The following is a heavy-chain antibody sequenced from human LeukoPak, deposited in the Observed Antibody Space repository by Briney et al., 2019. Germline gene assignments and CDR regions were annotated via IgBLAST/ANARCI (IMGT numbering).Heavy chain of an antibody. J-gene: IGHJ6*03. CDR3: ARDYSDYYYYYMDV. Sequence: GGSLRLSCAASGFTFSRYTMNWVRQAPGKGLEWVSSIRGSSTYIYYADSVKGRFTISRDNAKNSLYLQMNSLRAEDTALYYCARDYSDYYYYYMDVWGRGTTVTVSS. CDR2: IRGSSTYI. CDR1: GFTFSRYT. V-gene: IGHV3-21*04. D-gene: IGHD2-21*01.